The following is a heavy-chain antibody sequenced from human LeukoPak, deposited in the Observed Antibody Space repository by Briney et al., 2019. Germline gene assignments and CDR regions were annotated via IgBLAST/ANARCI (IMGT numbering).Heavy chain of an antibody. D-gene: IGHD4/OR15-4a*01. J-gene: IGHJ4*02. V-gene: IGHV4-31*03. CDR1: GGSISSGGYY. CDR3: ARFGDDFGDY. Sequence: PSETLSLTCTVSGGSISSGGYYWSWIRQHPGKGLEWIGYIYYSGSTYYNPSLKSRVTISVGTSKNQFSLKLSSVTAADTAVYYCARFGDDFGDYWGQGTLVTVSS. CDR2: IYYSGST.